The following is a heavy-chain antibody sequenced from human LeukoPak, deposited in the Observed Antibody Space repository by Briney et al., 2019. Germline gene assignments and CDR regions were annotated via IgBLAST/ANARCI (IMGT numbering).Heavy chain of an antibody. CDR1: GFTVSSNY. CDR3: ARDVEVDY. V-gene: IGHV3-66*02. CDR2: IYSGGTT. D-gene: IGHD2-15*01. J-gene: IGHJ4*02. Sequence: GGSLRLSCAASGFTVSSNYMSWVRQAPGKGLEWVSVIYSGGTTYYADSVEGRFTISRDNSKNTLYLQMNSLRAEDTAVYYCARDVEVDYWGQGTLVTVSS.